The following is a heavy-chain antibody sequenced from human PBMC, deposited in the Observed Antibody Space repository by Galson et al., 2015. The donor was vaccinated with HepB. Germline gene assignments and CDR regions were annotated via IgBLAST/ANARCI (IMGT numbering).Heavy chain of an antibody. CDR3: ARAYSSSSSENNWFDP. CDR2: INPNSGGT. CDR1: GYTFTGYY. D-gene: IGHD6-6*01. Sequence: SVKVSCKASGYTFTGYYMQWVRQAPGQGLEWMGRINPNSGGTNYAQKFQGRVTMTRDTSISTAYMELSRLRSDDTAVYYCARAYSSSSSENNWFDPWGQGTLVTVSS. V-gene: IGHV1-2*06. J-gene: IGHJ5*02.